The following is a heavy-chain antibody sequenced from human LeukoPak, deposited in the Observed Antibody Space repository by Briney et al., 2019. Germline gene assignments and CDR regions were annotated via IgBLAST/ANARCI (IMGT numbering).Heavy chain of an antibody. CDR3: AIESSSCRFDP. J-gene: IGHJ5*02. CDR2: IYYSGST. CDR1: GGSISSSSYY. V-gene: IGHV4-39*01. D-gene: IGHD6-13*01. Sequence: PSETLSLTCTVSGGSISSSSYYWGWIRQPPGKGLEWIGSIYYSGSTYYNPSLKSRVTISVDTSKNQFSLKLSSVTAADTAVYYCAIESSSCRFDPWGQGTLVTVSS.